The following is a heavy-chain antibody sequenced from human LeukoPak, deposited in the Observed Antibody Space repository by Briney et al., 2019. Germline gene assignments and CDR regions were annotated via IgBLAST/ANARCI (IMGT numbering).Heavy chain of an antibody. D-gene: IGHD3-3*01. J-gene: IGHJ4*02. Sequence: GGSLRLSCAASGFTFSSYAMSWVRQAPGKGLEWVSAISGSGGSTYYADSVKGRFTISRDNSKNTLYLQMNSLRAEDTAVYYCACGGITIFGVVIKPLDYWGQGTLVTVSS. CDR2: ISGSGGST. CDR1: GFTFSSYA. CDR3: ACGGITIFGVVIKPLDY. V-gene: IGHV3-23*01.